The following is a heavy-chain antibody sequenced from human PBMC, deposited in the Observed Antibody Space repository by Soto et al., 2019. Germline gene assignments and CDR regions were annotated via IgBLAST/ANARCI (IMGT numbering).Heavy chain of an antibody. J-gene: IGHJ4*02. V-gene: IGHV3-30-3*01. CDR1: GFTFSSYA. CDR2: ISYDGSNK. D-gene: IGHD2-2*01. CDR3: ARGLIVVVPAAPRGFDY. Sequence: QVQLVESGGGVVQPGRSLRLSCAASGFTFSSYAMHWVRQAPGKGLEWVAVISYDGSNKYYADSVKGRFTISRDNSKSTLYLQMNSLRAEDTAVYYCARGLIVVVPAAPRGFDYWGQGTLVTVSS.